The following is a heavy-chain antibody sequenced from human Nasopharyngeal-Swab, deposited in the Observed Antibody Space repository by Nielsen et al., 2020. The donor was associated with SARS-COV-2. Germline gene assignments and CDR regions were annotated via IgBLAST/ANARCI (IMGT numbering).Heavy chain of an antibody. Sequence: ETLSLTCAASGFTFSSYAMSWVRQAPGKGLEWVSAISGSGGSTYYADSVKGRFTISRDNSKNTLYLQMNSLRAEDTAVYYCAKDDCSGGSCRFDYWGQGTLVTVSS. CDR3: AKDDCSGGSCRFDY. J-gene: IGHJ4*02. CDR2: ISGSGGST. V-gene: IGHV3-23*01. CDR1: GFTFSSYA. D-gene: IGHD2-15*01.